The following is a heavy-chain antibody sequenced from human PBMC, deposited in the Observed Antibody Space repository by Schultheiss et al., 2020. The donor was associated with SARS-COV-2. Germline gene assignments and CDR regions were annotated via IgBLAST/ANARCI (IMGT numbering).Heavy chain of an antibody. CDR1: GYTFTGYY. V-gene: IGHV1-2*02. D-gene: IGHD6-13*01. CDR2: INPNSGGT. J-gene: IGHJ5*02. CDR3: ARVRAGYSLNWFDP. Sequence: ASVKVSCKASGYTFTGYYMHWVRQAPGQGLEWMGWINPNSGGTNYAQKLQGRVTMTRDTSTSTVYMELSSLRSEDTAVYYCARVRAGYSLNWFDPWGQGTLVTVSS.